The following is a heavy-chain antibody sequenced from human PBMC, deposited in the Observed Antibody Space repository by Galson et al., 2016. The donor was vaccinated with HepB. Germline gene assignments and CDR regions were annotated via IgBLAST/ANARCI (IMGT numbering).Heavy chain of an antibody. D-gene: IGHD5-12*01. J-gene: IGHJ4*02. CDR1: GGSISSGGHY. V-gene: IGHV4-31*03. CDR2: IYSTGST. CDR3: ARDGSGGYGQYFDV. Sequence: TLSLTCTVFGGSISSGGHYWSWVRQHPGKGLEWIGYIYSTGSTYYNPSPNSGITISVDTSKNQFALRLSSVTAADTAVYYCARDGSGGYGQYFDVWGQGTLVTVSS.